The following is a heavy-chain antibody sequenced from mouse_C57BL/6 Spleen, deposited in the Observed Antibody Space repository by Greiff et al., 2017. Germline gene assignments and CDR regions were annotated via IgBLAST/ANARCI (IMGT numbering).Heavy chain of an antibody. J-gene: IGHJ2*01. CDR3: ARFITTVVAGFDY. D-gene: IGHD1-1*01. V-gene: IGHV1-53*01. Sequence: QVQLQQPGTELVKPGASVKLSCKASGYTFTSYWMHWVKQRPGQGLEWIGNINPSTGGTNYNEKFKSKATLTVDKSSSTAYMQLSSLTSSDSAVYYCARFITTVVAGFDYWGQGTTLTVSS. CDR1: GYTFTSYW. CDR2: INPSTGGT.